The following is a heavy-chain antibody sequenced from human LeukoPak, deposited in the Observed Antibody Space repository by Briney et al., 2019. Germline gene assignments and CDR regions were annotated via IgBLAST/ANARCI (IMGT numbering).Heavy chain of an antibody. CDR3: ARVGDGNFDY. Sequence: PSETLSLTCTVSGGSISSYYWSWIRQSPGKGLEWIGCIYYSGNTNKNPSLKSRLIISIDTSKNQYPLKLSSVTAADTAVYYCARVGDGNFDYWGQGTLVTVSS. CDR1: GGSISSYY. CDR2: IYYSGNT. V-gene: IGHV4-59*01. J-gene: IGHJ4*02.